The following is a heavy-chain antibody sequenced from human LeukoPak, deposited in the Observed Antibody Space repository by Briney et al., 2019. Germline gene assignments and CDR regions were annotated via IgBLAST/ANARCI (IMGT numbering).Heavy chain of an antibody. J-gene: IGHJ4*02. CDR1: GYTFTGYY. D-gene: IGHD1-26*01. CDR3: ATLTDEWGYFHY. V-gene: IGHV1-2*02. Sequence: ASVKVSFKASGYTFTGYYMHWVRQAPGQGLEWMEWINPNSGGTNYAQKFQGRVTMTRDTSISTAYMELSRLRSDDTAVYYCATLTDEWGYFHYRGEGTMVTDSS. CDR2: INPNSGGT.